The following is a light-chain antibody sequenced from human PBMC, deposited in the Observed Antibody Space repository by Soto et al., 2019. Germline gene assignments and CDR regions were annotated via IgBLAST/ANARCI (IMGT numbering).Light chain of an antibody. V-gene: IGKV3-15*01. Sequence: RVITQSPTTLSVSPGERATLSCRASQSVSSNLAWYQQKPGQAPRLLIYGASTRATGIPARFSGSGSGTEFTLTISSLQSEDFAVYYCQQYNNWPPITFGQGTRLEIK. CDR3: QQYNNWPPIT. J-gene: IGKJ5*01. CDR1: QSVSSN. CDR2: GAS.